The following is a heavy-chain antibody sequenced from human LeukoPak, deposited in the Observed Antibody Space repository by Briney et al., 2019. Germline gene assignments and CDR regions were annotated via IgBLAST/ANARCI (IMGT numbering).Heavy chain of an antibody. V-gene: IGHV3-23*01. CDR2: ISGSGGST. J-gene: IGHJ4*02. CDR3: AKDEVVRGVRPPHFDY. CDR1: GFTFSSYA. Sequence: GGSLRLSCAASGFTFSSYAMSWVRQAPGKGLEWVSAISGSGGSTYYADSVKGRFTISRDNSKNTLYLQMNSLRAEDTAVYYCAKDEVVRGVRPPHFDYWGQGTLVTVSS. D-gene: IGHD3-10*01.